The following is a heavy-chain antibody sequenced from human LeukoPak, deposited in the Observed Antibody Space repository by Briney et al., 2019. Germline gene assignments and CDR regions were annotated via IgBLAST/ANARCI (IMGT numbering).Heavy chain of an antibody. Sequence: GGSLRLSCAASGFTFSGSAMHWVRQTSGKGLEWVGRIRSKANSYATAYAASVKGRFTISRDDSKNTAYLQMNSLKTEDTAVYYCTRLGLWDYSNPLTFGMDVWGQGTTVTVSS. CDR1: GFTFSGSA. D-gene: IGHD4-4*01. CDR3: TRLGLWDYSNPLTFGMDV. CDR2: IRSKANSYAT. V-gene: IGHV3-73*01. J-gene: IGHJ6*02.